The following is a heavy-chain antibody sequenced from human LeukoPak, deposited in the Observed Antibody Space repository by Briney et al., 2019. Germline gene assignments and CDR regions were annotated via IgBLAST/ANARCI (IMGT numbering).Heavy chain of an antibody. Sequence: SETLSLTCTVNSGTLSGYYWTWIRQSSGKGLEYIGEINQSGDTNYNPSLKSRITISVDASKNQFSLNLGSVTAADTAVYYCARQAPGYTSGWSLWGQGTLVTVSS. J-gene: IGHJ4*02. CDR1: SGTLSGYY. V-gene: IGHV4-34*01. CDR2: INQSGDT. D-gene: IGHD6-19*01. CDR3: ARQAPGYTSGWSL.